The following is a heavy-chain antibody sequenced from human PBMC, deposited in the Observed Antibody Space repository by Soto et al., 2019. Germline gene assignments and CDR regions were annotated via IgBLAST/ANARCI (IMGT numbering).Heavy chain of an antibody. J-gene: IGHJ4*02. V-gene: IGHV4-59*12. CDR1: GGSISSYY. CDR2: IYYSGST. D-gene: IGHD3-16*02. CDR3: ARGAFIVSPCTGFDY. Sequence: PSETLSLTCTVSGGSISSYYWSWIRQPPGKGLEWIGYIYYSGSTNYNPSLKSRVTISVDTSKNQFSLQLNSVTPEDTALYYCARGAFIVSPCTGFDYWGQGTPVTVSS.